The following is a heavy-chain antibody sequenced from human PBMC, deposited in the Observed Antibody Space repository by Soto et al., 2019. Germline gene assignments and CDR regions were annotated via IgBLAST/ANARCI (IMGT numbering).Heavy chain of an antibody. CDR1: GFTFDDYA. CDR3: AKDLYSNYGDAFDI. J-gene: IGHJ3*02. V-gene: IGHV3-9*01. CDR2: ISWNSDNI. D-gene: IGHD4-4*01. Sequence: QPGGSLRLSCAASGFTFDDYAMHWVRQAPGKGLEWVSGISWNSDNIGYADSVKGRFTISRDNVKNSLYLQMNSLRAEDTALYYYAKDLYSNYGDAFDIWGQGTMVTVSS.